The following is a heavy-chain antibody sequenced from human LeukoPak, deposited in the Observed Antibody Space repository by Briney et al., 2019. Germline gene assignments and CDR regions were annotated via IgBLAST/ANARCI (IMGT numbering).Heavy chain of an antibody. V-gene: IGHV4-59*01. D-gene: IGHD2-15*01. CDR3: ARAGRYCSGGSCQTGAFDI. CDR2: IYYSGST. J-gene: IGHJ3*02. CDR1: GGSISSNY. Sequence: SETLSLTCTVSGGSISSNYWSWIRQPPGKGLEWIGYIYYSGSTNYNPSLKSRVTISVDTSKNQFSLKLTSVTAADTAVYYCARAGRYCSGGSCQTGAFDIWGQGTMVTVSS.